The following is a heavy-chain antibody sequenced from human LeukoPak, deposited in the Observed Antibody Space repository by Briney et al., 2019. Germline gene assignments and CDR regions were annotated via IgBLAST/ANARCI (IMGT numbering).Heavy chain of an antibody. Sequence: GESLKISCKGSGYSFTSYWIGWVRQVPGKGLEWMGIIYPGDSDTRYSPSFQGQVTISADKSISTAYLQWSSLKASDTAMYYCARHAIFGYGDYDSWFDPWGQGTLVTVSS. D-gene: IGHD4-17*01. J-gene: IGHJ5*02. CDR3: ARHAIFGYGDYDSWFDP. V-gene: IGHV5-51*01. CDR2: IYPGDSDT. CDR1: GYSFTSYW.